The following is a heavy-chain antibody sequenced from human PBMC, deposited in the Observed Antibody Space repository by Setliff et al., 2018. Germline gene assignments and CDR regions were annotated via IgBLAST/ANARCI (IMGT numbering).Heavy chain of an antibody. CDR1: GYIFSSYG. CDR2: INPNSGGT. J-gene: IGHJ4*02. D-gene: IGHD5-12*01. CDR3: ARDQGYRGYGNFGF. Sequence: GASVKVSCKASGYIFSSYGITWVRQAPGQGLEWMGWINPNSGGTNYAQKFQGRVTMTRDTSISTAYMELSRLRSDDTAVYFCARDQGYRGYGNFGFWGQGALVTVSS. V-gene: IGHV1-2*02.